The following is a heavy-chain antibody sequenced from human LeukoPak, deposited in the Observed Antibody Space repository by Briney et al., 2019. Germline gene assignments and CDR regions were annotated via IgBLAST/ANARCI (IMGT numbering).Heavy chain of an antibody. V-gene: IGHV1-46*01. Sequence: GASVKVSCKASGYTFTSYGISWVRQAPGQGLEWMGIINPSGGSTSYAQKFQGRVTMTRDTSTSTVYMELSSLRSEDTAVYYCARPSSGRIDYWGQGTLVTVSS. CDR2: INPSGGST. CDR1: GYTFTSYG. D-gene: IGHD1-26*01. J-gene: IGHJ4*02. CDR3: ARPSSGRIDY.